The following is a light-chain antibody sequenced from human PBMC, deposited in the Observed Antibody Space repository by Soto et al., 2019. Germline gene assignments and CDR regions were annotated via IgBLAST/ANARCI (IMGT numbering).Light chain of an antibody. CDR3: QQRSNWPIT. CDR1: QSVSSY. V-gene: IGKV3-11*01. J-gene: IGKJ5*01. Sequence: EIVLTQSPATLSLSPGERATLSCRASQSVSSYLAWYQQKPGQAPRLLIYDAPNRATGIPARFSGSGSGTDLTITISSLEPEDFEVYYCQQRSNWPITFGQGTRLEIK. CDR2: DAP.